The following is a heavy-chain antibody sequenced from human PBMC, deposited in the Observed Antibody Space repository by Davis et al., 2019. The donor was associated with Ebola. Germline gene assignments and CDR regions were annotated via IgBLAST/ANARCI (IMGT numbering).Heavy chain of an antibody. V-gene: IGHV3-30*02. CDR1: GFTFSSYR. CDR3: ARDREYSSSDFDY. J-gene: IGHJ4*02. D-gene: IGHD6-6*01. Sequence: PGGSLRLSCAASGFTFSSYRMHWVRQAPGKGLEWVAFIRYDGSNKYYADSVKGRFTISRDNAKNSLYLQMNSLRAEDTAVYYCARDREYSSSDFDYWGQGTLVTVSS. CDR2: IRYDGSNK.